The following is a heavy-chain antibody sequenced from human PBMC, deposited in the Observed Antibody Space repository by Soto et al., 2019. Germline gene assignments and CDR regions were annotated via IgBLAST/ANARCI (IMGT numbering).Heavy chain of an antibody. CDR3: ARGSLRNYGDYNYFDY. D-gene: IGHD4-17*01. CDR2: IIPIFGKA. J-gene: IGHJ4*02. V-gene: IGHV1-69*13. Sequence: SVKVSCKASGGTFSSYAISWVRQAPGKGIEWIGGIIPIFGKANYAQKIQGRVTITADESTSTAYIELRRLRSEDTAVYYCARGSLRNYGDYNYFDYWGQGTLVTVSS. CDR1: GGTFSSYA.